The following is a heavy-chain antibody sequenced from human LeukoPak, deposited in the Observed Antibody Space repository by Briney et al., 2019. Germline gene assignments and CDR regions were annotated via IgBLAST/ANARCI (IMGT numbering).Heavy chain of an antibody. J-gene: IGHJ3*02. Sequence: GGSLRLSCAASGFTFSSYAMHWVRQAPGKGLEWVAVISYDGSNKYYADSVKGRFTISRDNSKNTLYLQMNSLRAEDTAVYYCARDHDLLRGSFDIWGQGTMVTVSS. CDR1: GFTFSSYA. V-gene: IGHV3-30*04. CDR2: ISYDGSNK. CDR3: ARDHDLLRGSFDI. D-gene: IGHD3-10*01.